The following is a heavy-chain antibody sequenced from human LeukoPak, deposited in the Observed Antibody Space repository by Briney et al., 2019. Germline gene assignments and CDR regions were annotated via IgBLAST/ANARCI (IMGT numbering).Heavy chain of an antibody. J-gene: IGHJ4*02. V-gene: IGHV1-2*02. CDR1: GYTFTGHY. CDR2: IYPNSGGT. CDR3: ARVVGYGDYPFDY. Sequence: ASVKVSCKASGYTFTGHYMHWVRQAPGQGLEWMGWIYPNSGGTNYAQKFQGRVTMTRDTPISTAYMELSRLRSDDTAVYYCARVVGYGDYPFDYWGQGTLVTVSS. D-gene: IGHD4-17*01.